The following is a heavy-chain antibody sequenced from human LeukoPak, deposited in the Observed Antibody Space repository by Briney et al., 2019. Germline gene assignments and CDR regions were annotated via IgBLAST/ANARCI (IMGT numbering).Heavy chain of an antibody. J-gene: IGHJ5*02. CDR3: ARDRGGYNWVDQ. CDR1: GFTFSSHN. V-gene: IGHV3-48*02. Sequence: PGGSLRLSRAASGFTFSSHNMNWVRQAPGKGLEWVSYISSSSSTIYYADSVKGRFTISRDNAKNSLYLQMNSLREEDTAVYYCARDRGGYNWVDQWGQGTLVTVSS. CDR2: ISSSSSTI. D-gene: IGHD5-24*01.